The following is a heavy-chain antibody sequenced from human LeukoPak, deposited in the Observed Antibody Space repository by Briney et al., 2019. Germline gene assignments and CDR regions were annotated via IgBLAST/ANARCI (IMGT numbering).Heavy chain of an antibody. D-gene: IGHD3-10*01. Sequence: GGSLRLSCVASGFPFSSFAMSWVRQAPGKGLEWVSGISTSGGITEYADSVKGRFTISRDNSKRTLYLEMNSLRAEDTAVYYCAKEMGFKIREVMLGFFDYWGQGTLVTVSS. CDR1: GFPFSSFA. CDR2: ISTSGGIT. V-gene: IGHV3-23*01. CDR3: AKEMGFKIREVMLGFFDY. J-gene: IGHJ4*02.